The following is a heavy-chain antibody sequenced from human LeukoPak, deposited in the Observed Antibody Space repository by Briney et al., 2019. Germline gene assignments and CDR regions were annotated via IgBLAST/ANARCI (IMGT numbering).Heavy chain of an antibody. Sequence: GGSLRLSCAASGFTFSTYAMNWVRQAPGKGLEWVSGMTTSGGSTYYADSVKGRFTISRDNSKNTLYMQMNSLRAEDTAIYYCARGVTTPDYWGPGTLVTVSS. CDR1: GFTFSTYA. CDR2: MTTSGGST. CDR3: ARGVTTPDY. D-gene: IGHD4-17*01. V-gene: IGHV3-23*01. J-gene: IGHJ4*02.